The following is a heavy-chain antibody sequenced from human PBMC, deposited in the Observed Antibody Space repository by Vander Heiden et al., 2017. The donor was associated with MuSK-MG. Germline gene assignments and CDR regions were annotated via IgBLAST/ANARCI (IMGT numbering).Heavy chain of an antibody. D-gene: IGHD2-21*02. CDR3: TFTYCGGDCYSAAFDI. Sequence: QVQLVQSGAEVKKPGSSVKVSCKASGGTFSSYAISWVRQAPGQGLEWMGGIIPIFGTANYAQKFQGRVTITADESTSTAYMELSSLRSEDTAVYYCTFTYCGGDCYSAAFDIWGQGTMVTVSS. J-gene: IGHJ3*02. V-gene: IGHV1-69*01. CDR1: GGTFSSYA. CDR2: IIPIFGTA.